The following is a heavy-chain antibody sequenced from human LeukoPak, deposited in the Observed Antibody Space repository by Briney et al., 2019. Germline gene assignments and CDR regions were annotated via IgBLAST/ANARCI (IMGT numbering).Heavy chain of an antibody. CDR1: GFTFSSYA. J-gene: IGHJ4*02. Sequence: GGSLRLSCAASGFTFSSYAMSWVRQAPGKGLEWVSFISWHGETTNYADSVKGRFTISRDSSKDSLYLQMNSLRSEDTGFYYCAKDLGPREVGATPQYWGQGTVVIVSS. V-gene: IGHV3-43*02. D-gene: IGHD1-26*01. CDR3: AKDLGPREVGATPQY. CDR2: ISWHGETT.